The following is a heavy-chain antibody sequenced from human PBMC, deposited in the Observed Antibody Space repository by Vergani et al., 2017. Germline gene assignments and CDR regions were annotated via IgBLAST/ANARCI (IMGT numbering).Heavy chain of an antibody. J-gene: IGHJ3*01. CDR1: GGSINSHNYY. Sequence: QVQLQESGPGLVKPSQTLSLTCTVSGGSINSHNYYWSWIRQPAGKGLEWIGRSQTRGSTNYKPSLKSRVTMSEVTAKNQFCLDLTSVTAADTAVYFCARGSCLGGSCYKPLFDYWGQGTMVTVSS. CDR3: ARGSCLGGSCYKPLFDY. D-gene: IGHD2-15*01. CDR2: SQTRGST. V-gene: IGHV4-61*02.